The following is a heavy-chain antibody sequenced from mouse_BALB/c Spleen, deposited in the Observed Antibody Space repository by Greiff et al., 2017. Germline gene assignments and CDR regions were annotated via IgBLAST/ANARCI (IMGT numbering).Heavy chain of an antibody. CDR2: IYPGNSDT. V-gene: IGHV1-5*01. CDR3: TRSGSRKDYFDY. D-gene: IGHD1-1*01. CDR1: GYTFTSYW. J-gene: IGHJ2*01. Sequence: EVQLQQSGTVLARPGASVKMSCKASGYTFTSYWMHWVKQRPGQGLEWIGAIYPGNSDTSYNQKFKGKAKLTAVTSTSTAYMELSSLTNEDSAVYYCTRSGSRKDYFDYWGQGTTLTVSS.